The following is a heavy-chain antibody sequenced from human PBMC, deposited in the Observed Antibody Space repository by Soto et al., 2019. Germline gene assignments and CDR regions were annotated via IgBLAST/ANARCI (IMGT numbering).Heavy chain of an antibody. D-gene: IGHD1-26*01. CDR2: IVVGSGNT. CDR1: GFTFTSSA. J-gene: IGHJ3*02. V-gene: IGHV1-58*01. CDR3: AAGSGSYYTAFDI. Sequence: ASVKVSCKASGFTFTSSAVQWVRQARGQRPEWIGWIVVGSGNTNYAQKFQERVTITRDMSTSTAYMELSSLRSEDTAVYYCAAGSGSYYTAFDIWGQGTMVTVSS.